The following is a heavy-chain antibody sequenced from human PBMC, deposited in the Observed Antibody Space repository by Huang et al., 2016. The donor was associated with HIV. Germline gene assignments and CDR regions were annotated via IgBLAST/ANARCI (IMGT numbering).Heavy chain of an antibody. CDR3: ARAVTLNYYYYYMDV. CDR1: GGSINSGGYF. V-gene: IGHV4-30-4*08. CDR2: MHYSGNI. Sequence: QVQLQESGPGLVKPSQTLSLTCTVSGGSINSGGYFWRWLRQPPGKGLEGIGYMHYSGNIYYGPALKSRVTISLDTSKNQSSLKLSSVTAADTAVYYCARAVTLNYYYYYMDVWGKGITVTVSS. J-gene: IGHJ6*03.